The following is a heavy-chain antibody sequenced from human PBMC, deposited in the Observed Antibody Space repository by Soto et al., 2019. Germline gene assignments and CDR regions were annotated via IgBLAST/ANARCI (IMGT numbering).Heavy chain of an antibody. V-gene: IGHV3-64D*06. D-gene: IGHD2-15*01. CDR2: ISNQGDAT. CDR1: GFTFGVYK. Sequence: PLGSLRLSCSTSGFTFGVYKMHWVRQAPGKGLEYVSGISNQGDATYYADSVKGRFTISRDNSKNTLYFKMSSLRPEDTAVYYCAAGTLLPFQXWGQGTQVTVSX. CDR3: AAGTLLPFQX. J-gene: IGHJ4*02.